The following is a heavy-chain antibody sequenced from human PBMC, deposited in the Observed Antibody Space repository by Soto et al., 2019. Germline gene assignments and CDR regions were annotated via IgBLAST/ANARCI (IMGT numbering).Heavy chain of an antibody. CDR2: INTYNGNT. Sequence: QVQLVQSGAEVKNPGASVKVSCKASGYTFTRYGIGWARQAPGQGLEWMGWINTYNGNTNYAQNVQGRGTLTTVTSTSAAQMELRTLRSNATAIYYCAMVDVYVTPSLHDACGQGTTIIVSS. CDR1: GYTFTRYG. D-gene: IGHD3-16*01. CDR3: AMVDVYVTPSLHDA. V-gene: IGHV1-18*01. J-gene: IGHJ6*01.